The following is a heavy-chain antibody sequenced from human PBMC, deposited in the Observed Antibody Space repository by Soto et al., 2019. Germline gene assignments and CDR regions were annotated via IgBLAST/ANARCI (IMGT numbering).Heavy chain of an antibody. CDR2: IDPGDSGT. Sequence: GESLKISCKGSGYSLTNIWIHCVRQMPGKGLEWMGRIDPGDSGTTYNPSFQGHVTMSADKSINTAYLQWSSLKASDTAMYYCASCGDASGHHAFDVWGPATMVTVSS. J-gene: IGHJ3*01. CDR1: GYSLTNIW. D-gene: IGHD6-19*01. CDR3: ASCGDASGHHAFDV. V-gene: IGHV5-10-1*01.